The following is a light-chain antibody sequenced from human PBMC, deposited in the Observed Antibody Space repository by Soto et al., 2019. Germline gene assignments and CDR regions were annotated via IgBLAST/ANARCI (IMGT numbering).Light chain of an antibody. CDR1: QSVGTN. J-gene: IGKJ1*01. V-gene: IGKV3-15*01. CDR2: GAS. Sequence: EIEMTQSPATMSLSPGERATLSCRASQSVGTNLAWYQQKPGQAPRLLIFGASTRATGVPARISGSGSGTDFTLTINSLQSEDFAMYYCHQYNNWPETFGQGTEVEIK. CDR3: HQYNNWPET.